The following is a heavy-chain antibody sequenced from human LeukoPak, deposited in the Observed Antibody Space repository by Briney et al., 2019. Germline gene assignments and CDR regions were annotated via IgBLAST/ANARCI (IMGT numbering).Heavy chain of an antibody. Sequence: PGGSLRLSCAASGFTVSSNYMSWVRQAPGKGLEWVSYVTSSSSTIYYADSVKGRFTISRDNAQKSLYLQMNNLSDEDTAVYFCARVTPGAVNFDYWGQGTLVTVSP. CDR3: ARVTPGAVNFDY. CDR1: GFTVSSNY. CDR2: VTSSSSTI. D-gene: IGHD1-26*01. V-gene: IGHV3-48*02. J-gene: IGHJ4*02.